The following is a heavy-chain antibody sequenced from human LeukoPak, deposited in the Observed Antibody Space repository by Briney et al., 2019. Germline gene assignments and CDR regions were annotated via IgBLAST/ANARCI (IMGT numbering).Heavy chain of an antibody. V-gene: IGHV4-59*01. J-gene: IGHJ4*02. CDR3: ARAYGDYPYFDY. D-gene: IGHD4-17*01. CDR2: IYYSGST. CDR1: GGSISSYY. Sequence: NSSETLSLTCTVSGGSISSYYWSWIRQPPGKGLEWIGYIYYSGSTNYNPSLKSRVTISVDTSKNQFSLKLSSVTAADTAVYYCARAYGDYPYFDYWGQGTLVTVSS.